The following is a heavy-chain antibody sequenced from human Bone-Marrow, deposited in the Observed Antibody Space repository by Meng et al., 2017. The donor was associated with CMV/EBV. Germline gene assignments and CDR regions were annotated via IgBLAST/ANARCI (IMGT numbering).Heavy chain of an antibody. CDR3: GLSSSGRGGFDF. D-gene: IGHD2-2*01. CDR2: INEDGSEK. CDR1: GFRFSTSW. J-gene: IGHJ4*02. V-gene: IGHV3-7*01. Sequence: GESLKISCAASGFRFSTSWMSWVRQGPGKGLEWVANINEDGSEKYYVGSVRGRFTISRDNGENSLFLQMSRLRVEDTAVYYCGLSSSGRGGFDFWGQGTLVTVSS.